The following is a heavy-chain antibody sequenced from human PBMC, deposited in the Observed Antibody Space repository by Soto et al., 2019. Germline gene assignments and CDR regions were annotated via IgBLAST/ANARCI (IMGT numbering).Heavy chain of an antibody. CDR2: ISSSSSYI. V-gene: IGHV3-21*01. CDR1: GFTFSSYS. D-gene: IGHD2-2*01. Sequence: EVQLVESGGGLVKPGGSLRLSCAASGFTFSSYSMNWVRQAPGKGLELVSSISSSSSYIYYADSVKGRFTISRDNAKNSLYLQMNSLRAEDTAVYYCARPLEVTSRGAFDIWGQGTMVTVSS. CDR3: ARPLEVTSRGAFDI. J-gene: IGHJ3*02.